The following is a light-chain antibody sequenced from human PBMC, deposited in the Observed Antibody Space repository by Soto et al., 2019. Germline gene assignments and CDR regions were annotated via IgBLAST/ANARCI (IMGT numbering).Light chain of an antibody. Sequence: DIQMTQSPSTLSASVGDRVTITCRASQSISNWLAWYQQKQGKAPILLIHDASTLESGVPSRFSGSGSGTECTLTRSSLQPDDVATYYCQQYNSYPFTFGPGTKVDI. CDR2: DAS. J-gene: IGKJ3*01. CDR1: QSISNW. CDR3: QQYNSYPFT. V-gene: IGKV1-5*01.